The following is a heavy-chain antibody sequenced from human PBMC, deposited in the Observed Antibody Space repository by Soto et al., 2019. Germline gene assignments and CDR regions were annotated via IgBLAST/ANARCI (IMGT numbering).Heavy chain of an antibody. Sequence: QVQLVESGGGVVQPGRSLRLSCAASGFTFSSYAMHWVRQAPGKGLEWVAVISYDGSNKYYADSVKGRFTISRDNSKNPLYMQMNSLRAEDTAVYSWARGASGWWKDAFDIWGQGTMVTVSS. D-gene: IGHD6-19*01. CDR2: ISYDGSNK. J-gene: IGHJ3*02. CDR1: GFTFSSYA. CDR3: ARGASGWWKDAFDI. V-gene: IGHV3-30-3*01.